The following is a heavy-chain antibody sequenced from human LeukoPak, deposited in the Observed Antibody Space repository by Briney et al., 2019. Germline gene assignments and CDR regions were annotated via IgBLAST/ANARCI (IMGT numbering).Heavy chain of an antibody. CDR3: AREHKYYYGSGAPNWFDP. J-gene: IGHJ5*02. CDR1: GYTFTTYG. D-gene: IGHD3-10*01. CDR2: ISAYNGNT. V-gene: IGHV1-18*01. Sequence: VASVKVSCKASGYTFTTYGISWLRQAPGQGLEWMGWISAYNGNTNYAQKLQGRVTMTTDTSTSTAYMELRSLRSDDTAVYYCAREHKYYYGSGAPNWFDPWGQGTLVTVSS.